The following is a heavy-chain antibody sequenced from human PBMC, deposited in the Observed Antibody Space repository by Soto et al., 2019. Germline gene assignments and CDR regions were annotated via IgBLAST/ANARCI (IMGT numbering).Heavy chain of an antibody. CDR2: IIPILGIA. V-gene: IGHV1-69*02. D-gene: IGHD3-22*01. CDR3: ARSDSSGYYFNYYGMDV. CDR1: GGTFSSYT. J-gene: IGHJ6*02. Sequence: SVKVSCKASGGTFSSYTISWVRQAPGQGLEWMGRIIPILGIANYAQKFQGRVTITADKSTSTAYMELSSLRSEDTAVYYCARSDSSGYYFNYYGMDVWGQGTTVTVSS.